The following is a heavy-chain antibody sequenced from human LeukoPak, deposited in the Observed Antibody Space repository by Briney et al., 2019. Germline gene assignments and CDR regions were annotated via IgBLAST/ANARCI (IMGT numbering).Heavy chain of an antibody. CDR1: GFTFDDYA. CDR3: AKGGGYTNHDAFDI. CDR2: ISWNSGSI. Sequence: PGRSLRLSCAASGFTFDDYAMHWVRQAPGKGLEWVSGISWNSGSIGYADPVKGRFTISRDNAKNSLYLQMNSLRAEDMALYYCAKGGGYTNHDAFDIWGQGTMVTVSS. J-gene: IGHJ3*02. V-gene: IGHV3-9*03. D-gene: IGHD5-12*01.